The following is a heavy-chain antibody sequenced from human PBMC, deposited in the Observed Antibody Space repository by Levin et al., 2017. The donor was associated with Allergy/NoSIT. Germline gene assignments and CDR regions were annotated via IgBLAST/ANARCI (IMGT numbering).Heavy chain of an antibody. V-gene: IGHV3-23*01. J-gene: IGHJ4*02. CDR3: TISSGWYRPTGAFDY. CDR1: GFTFSTYA. Sequence: GGSLRLSCAASGFTFSTYAMSWVRQAPGKGLDWVSAVSGRGGSTYYADSVKGRFTISRDNSKNTLYLQMNSLRTEDTAVYYCTISSGWYRPTGAFDYWGQGTLVTVSS. CDR2: VSGRGGST. D-gene: IGHD6-19*01.